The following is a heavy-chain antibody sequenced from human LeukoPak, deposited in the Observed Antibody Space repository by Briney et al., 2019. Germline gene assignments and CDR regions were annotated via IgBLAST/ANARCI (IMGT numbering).Heavy chain of an antibody. D-gene: IGHD3-10*01. J-gene: IGHJ4*02. V-gene: IGHV3-49*04. CDR1: GFTFGDYA. CDR3: TRDSTQNYYGSGSYTN. Sequence: GGSLRLSCTASGFTFGDYAMSWVRQAPGKGLEWVGFIRSKAYGGTTEYAASVKGRFTISRDDSKSIAYLQMNSLKTEDTAVYYCTRDSTQNYYGSGSYTNWGQGTLVTVSS. CDR2: IRSKAYGGTT.